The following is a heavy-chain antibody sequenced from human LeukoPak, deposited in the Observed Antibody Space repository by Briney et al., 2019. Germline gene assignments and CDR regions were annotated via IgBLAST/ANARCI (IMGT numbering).Heavy chain of an antibody. J-gene: IGHJ4*02. Sequence: SETLSLTCTASGDSISSSSYFWGWIRQPPGKGLEWIGSIYYSGSTSYSPSLKSRVTISVDTPKSQFSLKLSSVTAADTAVYYCASLYGSGSYFPYYFDYWGQGTLVTVSS. CDR3: ASLYGSGSYFPYYFDY. D-gene: IGHD3-10*01. CDR1: GDSISSSSYF. CDR2: IYYSGST. V-gene: IGHV4-39*07.